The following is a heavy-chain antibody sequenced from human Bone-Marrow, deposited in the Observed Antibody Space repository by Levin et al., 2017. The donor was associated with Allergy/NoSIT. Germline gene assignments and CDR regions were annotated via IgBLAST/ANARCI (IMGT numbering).Heavy chain of an antibody. V-gene: IGHV5-51*01. CDR3: ARLNAPGSSYYYGMDV. Sequence: GESLKISCKGSGYSFTSYWIGWVRQMPGKGLEWMGIIYPGDSDTRYSPSFQGQVTISADKSISTAYLQWSSLKASDTAMYYCARLNAPGSSYYYGMDVWGQGTTVTVSS. CDR1: GYSFTSYW. CDR2: IYPGDSDT. J-gene: IGHJ6*02. D-gene: IGHD3-10*01.